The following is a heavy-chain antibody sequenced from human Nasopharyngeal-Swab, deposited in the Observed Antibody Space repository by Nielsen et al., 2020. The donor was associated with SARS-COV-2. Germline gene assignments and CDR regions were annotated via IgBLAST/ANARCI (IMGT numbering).Heavy chain of an antibody. J-gene: IGHJ4*02. CDR2: IYSGGSST. Sequence: WIRQPPGKGLEWVSVIYSGGSSTYYADSVKGRFTISRDNSKNTLYLQMNSLRAEDTAVYYCGGGMVRSLGNLYWGQGTLVTVSS. D-gene: IGHD3-10*01. V-gene: IGHV3-23*03. CDR3: GGGMVRSLGNLY.